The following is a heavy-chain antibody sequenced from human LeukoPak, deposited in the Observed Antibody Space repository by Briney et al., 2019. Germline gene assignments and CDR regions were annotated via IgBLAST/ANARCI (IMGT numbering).Heavy chain of an antibody. CDR2: IKQDGSEK. J-gene: IGHJ6*02. D-gene: IGHD2-2*01. Sequence: GGSLRLSCAASGFTFSSYRMSWVRQAPGKGLEWVANIKQDGSEKYYVDSVKGRFTISRDNAKNSLYLQMNSLRAEDTAVYYCARDGDIVVVPAATGYYGMDVWGQGTTVTVSS. V-gene: IGHV3-7*01. CDR3: ARDGDIVVVPAATGYYGMDV. CDR1: GFTFSSYR.